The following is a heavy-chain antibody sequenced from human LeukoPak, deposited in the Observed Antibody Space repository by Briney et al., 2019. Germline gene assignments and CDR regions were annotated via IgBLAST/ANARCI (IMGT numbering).Heavy chain of an antibody. CDR1: GYSISSGYY. Sequence: KPSETLSLTCAVSGYSISSGYYWGWTRQPPGKGLEWIGSIYHSGSTYYNPSLKSRVTISVDTSKNQFSLKLSSVTAADTAVYYCARAETDSVGAFDIWGQGTMVTVSS. J-gene: IGHJ3*02. V-gene: IGHV4-38-2*01. D-gene: IGHD5/OR15-5a*01. CDR3: ARAETDSVGAFDI. CDR2: IYHSGST.